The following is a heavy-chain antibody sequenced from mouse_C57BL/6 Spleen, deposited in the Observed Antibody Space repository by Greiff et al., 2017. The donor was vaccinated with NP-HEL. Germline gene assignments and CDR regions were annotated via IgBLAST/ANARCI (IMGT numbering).Heavy chain of an antibody. Sequence: QVQLQQPGAELVMPGASVKLSCKASGYTFTSYWMHWVKQRPGQGLEWIGEIDPSDSYTNYNQKFKGKSTLTVDKSSSTAYMQLSSLTSEDSAVYYCARSGLGRWIYFDYWGQGTTLTVSS. CDR3: ARSGLGRWIYFDY. J-gene: IGHJ2*01. V-gene: IGHV1-69*01. CDR1: GYTFTSYW. CDR2: IDPSDSYT. D-gene: IGHD4-1*01.